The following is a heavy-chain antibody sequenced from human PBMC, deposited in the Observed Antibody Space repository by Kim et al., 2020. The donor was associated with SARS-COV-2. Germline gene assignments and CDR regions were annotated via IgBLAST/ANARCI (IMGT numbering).Heavy chain of an antibody. D-gene: IGHD4-17*01. CDR3: ARKGHYGDYFDY. CDR1: GYTFSRYG. Sequence: ASVKVSCKASGYTFSRYGIDWVRQAPGEGLEWMGWISGYNGNTNLARKLQGRVTMTRDTSTSTAYMELRSLRSDDTAIYYCARKGHYGDYFDYWGQGTLV. V-gene: IGHV1-18*01. CDR2: ISGYNGNT. J-gene: IGHJ4*02.